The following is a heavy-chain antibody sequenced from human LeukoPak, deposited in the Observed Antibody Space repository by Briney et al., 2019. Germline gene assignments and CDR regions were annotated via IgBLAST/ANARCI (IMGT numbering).Heavy chain of an antibody. D-gene: IGHD2-15*01. CDR1: GYTFTSYY. CDR2: INPSGGST. CDR3: ARAVSGCSGGSCPYYFDY. Sequence: ASVKVSCKASGYTFTSYYMHWVRQAPGQGLEWMGIINPSGGSTSYAQKFQGRVTMTRDTSTSTVYMELSSLRSEDTAVYYCARAVSGCSGGSCPYYFDYWGQGTLVTVSS. J-gene: IGHJ4*02. V-gene: IGHV1-46*01.